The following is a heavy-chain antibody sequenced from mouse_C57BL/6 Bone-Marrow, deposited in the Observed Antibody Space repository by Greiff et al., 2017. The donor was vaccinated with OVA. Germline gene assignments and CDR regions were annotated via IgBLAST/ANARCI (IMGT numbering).Heavy chain of an antibody. CDR3: ARTITTVEDWFAY. V-gene: IGHV1-7*01. CDR2: INPSSGYT. CDR1: GFTFTSYW. D-gene: IGHD1-1*01. J-gene: IGHJ3*01. Sequence: QVQLQQSGAELAKPGASVKLSCKASGFTFTSYWMHWVKQRPGQGLEWIGYINPSSGYTKYNQKFKDKATLTADKSSSTAYMQLSSRTYEDSADYYCARTITTVEDWFAYWGQGTLVTVSA.